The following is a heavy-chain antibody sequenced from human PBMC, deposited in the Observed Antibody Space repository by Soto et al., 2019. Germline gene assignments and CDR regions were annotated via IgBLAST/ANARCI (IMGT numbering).Heavy chain of an antibody. CDR2: IFYSGIT. CDR1: CGSLSSMIYS. D-gene: IGHD5-12*01. V-gene: IGHV4-39*07. CDR3: ATSRRSSGYGGIVDWFDP. J-gene: IGHJ5*02. Sequence: SETLSFTCTVSCGSLSSMIYSWDWIRQPPGKGLGWIGSIFYSGITNYNPSLKSRVTIFLDKPKNQFSLKLSSVTAADTAVYYCATSRRSSGYGGIVDWFDPWGQGTLVTVSS.